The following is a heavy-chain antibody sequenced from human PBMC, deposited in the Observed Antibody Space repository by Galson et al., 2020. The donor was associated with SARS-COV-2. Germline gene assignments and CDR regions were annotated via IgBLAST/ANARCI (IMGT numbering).Heavy chain of an antibody. V-gene: IGHV2-5*02. D-gene: IGHD3-9*01. CDR3: AHRQILAGYPYCDY. Sequence: SGPTLVKPTQTLTLTCTFSGFSLSTSGVGVGWIRQPPGKALEWPALIYWDDDKRYSPSLKSRLTITKDTSKNQVVLTMTNMDPVDTATYYCAHRQILAGYPYCDYWGQGSLVTVSS. CDR2: IYWDDDK. J-gene: IGHJ4*02. CDR1: GFSLSTSGVG.